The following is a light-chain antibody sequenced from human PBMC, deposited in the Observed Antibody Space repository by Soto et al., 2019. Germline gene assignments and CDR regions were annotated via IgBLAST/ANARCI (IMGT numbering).Light chain of an antibody. J-gene: IGKJ1*01. CDR3: QHYTNWPQT. V-gene: IGKV3-15*01. Sequence: EIVMTQSPATLSVSQGERATLSCRASQSVSSNLAWYQQKPGQAPRLLIYGASTRATGIPARFSGSGSGTEFTLTICSLQSEDFALYYGQHYTNWPQTFGQGTKVDIK. CDR2: GAS. CDR1: QSVSSN.